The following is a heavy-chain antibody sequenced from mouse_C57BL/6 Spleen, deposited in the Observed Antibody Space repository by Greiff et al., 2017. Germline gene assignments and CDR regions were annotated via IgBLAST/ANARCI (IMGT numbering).Heavy chain of an antibody. J-gene: IGHJ3*01. V-gene: IGHV1-22*01. D-gene: IGHD2-1*01. CDR1: GYTFTDYN. CDR3: ARSNYGSVFLFAY. CDR2: INPNNGGT. Sequence: EVQLQQSGPELVKPGASVKMSCKASGYTFTDYNMHWVKQSHGKSLEWIGYINPNNGGTSYNQKFKGKATLTVNKSSSTAYMELPSLTSEDSAVYYCARSNYGSVFLFAYWGQGALVTVSA.